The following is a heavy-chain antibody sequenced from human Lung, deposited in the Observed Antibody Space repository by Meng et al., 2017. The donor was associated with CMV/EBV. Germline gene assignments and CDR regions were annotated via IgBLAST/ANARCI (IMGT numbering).Heavy chain of an antibody. V-gene: IGHV4-59*01. Sequence: QLRESGPGLVKPSATLSLTCTVSGGSINSYYWSWIRQPPGQGLEWLGYFYYRGKSNYNPSIKSRVTISVDTSKNLFALNLTSVTAADAALYYCARGSYLAVEGWGLGTLVTVSS. D-gene: IGHD2-21*01. CDR1: GGSINSYY. CDR3: ARGSYLAVEG. CDR2: FYYRGKS. J-gene: IGHJ4*02.